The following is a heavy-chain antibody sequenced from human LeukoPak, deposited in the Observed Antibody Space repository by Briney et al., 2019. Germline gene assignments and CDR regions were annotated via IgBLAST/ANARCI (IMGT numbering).Heavy chain of an antibody. CDR3: AKLVSGDSSGYYQYYFDY. CDR1: GFTFSDYY. CDR2: IYSGGST. J-gene: IGHJ4*02. D-gene: IGHD3-22*01. Sequence: GGSLRLSCAASGFTFSDYYMSWIRQAPGKGLEWVSVIYSGGSTYYADSVKGRFTISRDNSKNTLYLQMNSLRAEDTAVYYCAKLVSGDSSGYYQYYFDYWGQGTLVTVSS. V-gene: IGHV3-53*01.